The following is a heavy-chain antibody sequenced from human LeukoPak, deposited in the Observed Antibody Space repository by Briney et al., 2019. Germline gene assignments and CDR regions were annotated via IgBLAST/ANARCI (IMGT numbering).Heavy chain of an antibody. D-gene: IGHD3-16*01. CDR1: GYSFSSYW. CDR3: ARRSSSGGYYFDY. Sequence: GESLKISCQASGYSFSSYWIGWVRQMPGKGPEWMVIIYPGDSDIKYGPSFEGQVTISADGSNSTAYLQWSTLKASGTAMYYCARRSSSGGYYFDYWGQGTLVTVSS. J-gene: IGHJ4*02. CDR2: IYPGDSDI. V-gene: IGHV5-51*01.